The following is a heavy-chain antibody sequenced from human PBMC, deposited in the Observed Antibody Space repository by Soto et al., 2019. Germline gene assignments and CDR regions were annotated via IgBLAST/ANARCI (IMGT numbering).Heavy chain of an antibody. D-gene: IGHD6-13*01. Sequence: QVQLVQSGAEVKKPGSSVKVSGKASGGTFSSYAISWVRQAPGQGLEWMGGIIPIFGTANYAQKFQGRVTLTADESTSTAYMELSSLRSEDTAVYYCASNPAAAGTLGAFDIWGQGTMVTVSS. CDR3: ASNPAAAGTLGAFDI. CDR1: GGTFSSYA. CDR2: IIPIFGTA. V-gene: IGHV1-69*01. J-gene: IGHJ3*02.